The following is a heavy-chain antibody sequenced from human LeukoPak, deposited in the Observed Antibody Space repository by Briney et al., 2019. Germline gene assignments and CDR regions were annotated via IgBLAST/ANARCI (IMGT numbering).Heavy chain of an antibody. CDR3: ARGLIRGSYDY. Sequence: SETLSLTCTVSGGSISSYYWSWIRQPPGKELEWIGYIYYSGSTNYNPSLKSRVTISVDTSKNQFSLKLSSVTAADTAVYYCARGLIRGSYDYWGQGTLVTVSS. CDR1: GGSISSYY. CDR2: IYYSGST. J-gene: IGHJ4*02. V-gene: IGHV4-59*12. D-gene: IGHD1-26*01.